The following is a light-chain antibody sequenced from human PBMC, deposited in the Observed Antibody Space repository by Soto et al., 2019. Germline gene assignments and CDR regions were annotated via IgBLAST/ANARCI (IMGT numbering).Light chain of an antibody. CDR3: QQADSFPLT. CDR2: AAS. Sequence: IPLTQSPSSLSASVGDRVTIACRASQGISSYLAWYQQKPGKAPQLLIYAASTLESGVPSRFSGRGPGTDFTLTISSLQPEDFATYFCQQADSFPLTFGGGTKVDIK. J-gene: IGKJ4*01. V-gene: IGKV1-9*01. CDR1: QGISSY.